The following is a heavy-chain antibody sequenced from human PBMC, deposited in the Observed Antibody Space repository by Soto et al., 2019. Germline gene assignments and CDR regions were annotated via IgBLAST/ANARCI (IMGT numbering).Heavy chain of an antibody. D-gene: IGHD3-22*01. V-gene: IGHV3-74*01. Sequence: GGSLRLSCVASGFIFSNCWMHWVRQAPGMGLVWVSHINSDGSSTTYADSVKGRFTISRDNAKNTLYLQMNNLRVEDTAVYYCVRAIGHYGMDVWGRGTTVTVSS. CDR2: INSDGSST. CDR3: VRAIGHYGMDV. CDR1: GFIFSNCW. J-gene: IGHJ6*02.